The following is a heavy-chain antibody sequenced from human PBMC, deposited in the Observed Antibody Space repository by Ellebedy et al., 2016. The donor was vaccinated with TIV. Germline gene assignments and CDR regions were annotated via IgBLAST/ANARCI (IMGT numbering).Heavy chain of an antibody. V-gene: IGHV4-30-4*01. J-gene: IGHJ6*02. D-gene: IGHD3-10*01. CDR2: IYYSGST. CDR1: GGSISSGDYY. CDR3: AGGGLVRGVIIRPYYGMDV. Sequence: SETLSLTXTVSGGSISSGDYYWSWIRQPPGKGLEWIGYIYYSGSTYYNPSLKSRVTISVDTSKNQFSLKLSSVTAADTAVYYCAGGGLVRGVIIRPYYGMDVWGQGTTVTVSS.